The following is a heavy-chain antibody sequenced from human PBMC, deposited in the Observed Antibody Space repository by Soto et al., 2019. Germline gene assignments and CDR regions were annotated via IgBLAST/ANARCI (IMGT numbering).Heavy chain of an antibody. J-gene: IGHJ2*01. V-gene: IGHV3-30*03. CDR1: GFTFSGRG. Sequence: QGQLVESGGGVVQPGTSLRLSCVASGFTFSGRGMHWVRQAPGKGLEWVAVLSYDGSLKYYADSVKGRFTISRDNAKSTLYLQMNSLRAEVTAVYHCARDHSSSGLNWYFDLWGRGTLVTVSS. D-gene: IGHD6-19*01. CDR2: LSYDGSLK. CDR3: ARDHSSSGLNWYFDL.